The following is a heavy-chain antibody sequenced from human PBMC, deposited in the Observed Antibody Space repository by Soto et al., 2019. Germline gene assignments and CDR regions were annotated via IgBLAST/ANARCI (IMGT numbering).Heavy chain of an antibody. J-gene: IGHJ4*02. CDR2: IYGGGNGP. Sequence: EVQVLESGGGLVQPGGSLRLSCAATGFTFSDFAMSWVRQAPGKGLEWVSRIYGGGNGPHYADSVKGRGTISRDNSKNTLYLQMNSLRPGDTAVDYCEKMEGMAAWAYSFDYWGQGTLVTVSS. D-gene: IGHD6-19*01. V-gene: IGHV3-23*01. CDR1: GFTFSDFA. CDR3: EKMEGMAAWAYSFDY.